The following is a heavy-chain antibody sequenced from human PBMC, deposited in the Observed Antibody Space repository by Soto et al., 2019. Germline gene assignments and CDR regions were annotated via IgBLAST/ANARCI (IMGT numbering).Heavy chain of an antibody. V-gene: IGHV4-4*02. J-gene: IGHJ6*02. D-gene: IGHD1-1*01. CDR2: IYHSGST. CDR3: AREAGTRDYYGMDV. Sequence: SETLSLTCTVYGGSISSSNWCSWVRQPPGKGLEWIGEIYHSGSTNYNPSLKSRVTISVDKSKNQFSLKLSSVTAADTAVYYCAREAGTRDYYGMDVWGQGTTVTVSS. CDR1: GGSISSSNW.